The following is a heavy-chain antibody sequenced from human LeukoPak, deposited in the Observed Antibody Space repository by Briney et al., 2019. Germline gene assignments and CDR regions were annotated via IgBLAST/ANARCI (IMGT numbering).Heavy chain of an antibody. J-gene: IGHJ4*02. D-gene: IGHD1-26*01. CDR1: GFTFNSYA. Sequence: GGSLRLSCAASGFTFNSYAMIWVRQAPGKGLEWVSGTSGSGGSTYYADSVKGRFTISRDNSKNTLYLQMNSLRAEDTAVYYCAKVKPYSGHDDYWGQGTLVTVSS. CDR2: TSGSGGST. CDR3: AKVKPYSGHDDY. V-gene: IGHV3-23*01.